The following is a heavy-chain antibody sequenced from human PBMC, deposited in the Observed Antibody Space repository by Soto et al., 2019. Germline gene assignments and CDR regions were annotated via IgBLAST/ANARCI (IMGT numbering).Heavy chain of an antibody. D-gene: IGHD6-13*01. CDR1: GGTLSNFT. CDR2: IIPILGIL. CDR3: AREPLGSSSWYWFDP. Sequence: QVQLVQSGAEVKKPGSSVKVSCKASGGTLSNFTISWVRQAPGQGLEWMGRIIPILGILHSAQKFQGRVTITADKSTSTAYMELSSLRSEDTAVYYCAREPLGSSSWYWFDPWGQGTLVTVSS. V-gene: IGHV1-69*08. J-gene: IGHJ5*02.